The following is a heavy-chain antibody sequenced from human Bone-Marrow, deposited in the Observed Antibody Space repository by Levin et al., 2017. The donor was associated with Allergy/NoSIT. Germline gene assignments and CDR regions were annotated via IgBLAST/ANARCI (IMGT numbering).Heavy chain of an antibody. Sequence: GSLRLSCAVFGGSFSGYYWSWIRQPPGKGLEWIGEINHSGSTNYNPSLKSRVTISVDTSKNQFSLKLSSVTAADTAVYYCAGVAKTWSAVRGALDVWGQGTLVTVSS. V-gene: IGHV4-34*01. CDR1: GGSFSGYY. CDR3: AGVAKTWSAVRGALDV. J-gene: IGHJ4*02. CDR2: INHSGST. D-gene: IGHD3-10*01.